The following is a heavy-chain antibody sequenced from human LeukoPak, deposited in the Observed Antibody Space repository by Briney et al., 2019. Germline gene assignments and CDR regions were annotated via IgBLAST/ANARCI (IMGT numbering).Heavy chain of an antibody. Sequence: GASVKISCKASGYTFTSYYMHWVRQAPGQGLEWMGIINPSGGSTSYAQKFQGRVTMTRDTSTSTVYMELSRLRSDDTAVYYCARALVVPAAIRARMDVWGQGTTVTVSS. V-gene: IGHV1-46*01. CDR2: INPSGGST. D-gene: IGHD2-2*01. CDR1: GYTFTSYY. CDR3: ARALVVPAAIRARMDV. J-gene: IGHJ6*02.